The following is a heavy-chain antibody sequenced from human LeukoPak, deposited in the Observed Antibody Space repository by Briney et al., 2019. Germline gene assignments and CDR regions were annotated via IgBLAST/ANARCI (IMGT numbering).Heavy chain of an antibody. J-gene: IGHJ4*02. Sequence: LGESLKISCKGSGYSFTTYWVGWLRQMPGKGLEWMGIIYTGDSDTRYSPSFQGQVTISADKSISTAYLQWSSLKASDTAMYYCARYGGGIAAAGGPDYWGQGTLATVSS. CDR3: ARYGGGIAAAGGPDY. CDR1: GYSFTTYW. D-gene: IGHD6-13*01. V-gene: IGHV5-51*01. CDR2: IYTGDSDT.